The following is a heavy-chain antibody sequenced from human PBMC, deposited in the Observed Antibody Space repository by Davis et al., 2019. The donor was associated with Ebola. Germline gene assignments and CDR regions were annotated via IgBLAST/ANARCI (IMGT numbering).Heavy chain of an antibody. D-gene: IGHD3-10*02. CDR3: ARVYYYVVS. Sequence: GGSLRLSCAASGFTFSSYEMSWVRQAPGKGLEWVANIKQDGSEKYYVDSVKGRFTISRDNAKNSLYLQMNSLRAEDTAVYYCARVYYYVVSWGQGTLVTVSS. J-gene: IGHJ4*02. CDR1: GFTFSSYE. V-gene: IGHV3-7*01. CDR2: IKQDGSEK.